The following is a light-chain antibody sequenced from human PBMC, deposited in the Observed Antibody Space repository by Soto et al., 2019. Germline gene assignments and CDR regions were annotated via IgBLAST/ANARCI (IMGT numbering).Light chain of an antibody. CDR1: SRDVGAYDY. V-gene: IGLV2-8*01. J-gene: IGLJ1*01. CDR2: EVN. CDR3: SSFAGSNNFPYV. Sequence: QSSPTHPPSGSRTTGQSVSISYTGTSRDVGAYDYVSWYQQHTGKAPKLIIYEVNKRPSGVPDRFSVSKSGNTASRTVSGLQAEDEADYYSSSFAGSNNFPYVIGSGTQVTV.